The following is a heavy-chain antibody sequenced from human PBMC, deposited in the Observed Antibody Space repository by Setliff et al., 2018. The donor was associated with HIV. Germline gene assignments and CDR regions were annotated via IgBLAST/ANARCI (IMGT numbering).Heavy chain of an antibody. Sequence: TSETLSLTCTVSGGSISSSSYYWGWIRQPPGKGLEWIGSIYYSGSTYYNPSLKSRVTISVDTSKNQVSLKLSSVTAADTAVYYCASRVLGYCRSTSCLNWFDPWGQGTLVTVSS. CDR2: IYYSGST. J-gene: IGHJ5*02. CDR1: GGSISSSSYY. D-gene: IGHD2-2*01. V-gene: IGHV4-39*01. CDR3: ASRVLGYCRSTSCLNWFDP.